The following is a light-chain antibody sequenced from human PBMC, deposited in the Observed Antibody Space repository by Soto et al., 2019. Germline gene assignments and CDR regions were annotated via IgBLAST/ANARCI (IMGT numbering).Light chain of an antibody. V-gene: IGKV1-17*02. J-gene: IGKJ1*01. CDR2: GAS. CDR1: QGIRID. CDR3: LQHNSFPRT. Sequence: DIQMTQSPSSLSASVGDRVTITCRASQGIRIDLGWFQQRPGKAPKRLIYGASSLQSGVPSRFSGSGSGIEFTLTISNLQPEDFATYYCLQHNSFPRTFGQGTKVEIK.